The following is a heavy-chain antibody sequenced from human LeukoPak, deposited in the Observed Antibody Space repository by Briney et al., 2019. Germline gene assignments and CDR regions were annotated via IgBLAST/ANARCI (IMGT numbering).Heavy chain of an antibody. J-gene: IGHJ4*02. Sequence: GGSLRLSCAASGFTFSTYSMNWVRQAPGKGLEWVSSISSSGSYTYYADSVKGRFTISRDNAKNSLYLQMNSLRAEDTALYYCARVSDISVAAYFDYWGQGTLVTVSS. CDR3: ARVSDISVAAYFDY. CDR2: ISSSGSYT. V-gene: IGHV3-21*04. D-gene: IGHD6-19*01. CDR1: GFTFSTYS.